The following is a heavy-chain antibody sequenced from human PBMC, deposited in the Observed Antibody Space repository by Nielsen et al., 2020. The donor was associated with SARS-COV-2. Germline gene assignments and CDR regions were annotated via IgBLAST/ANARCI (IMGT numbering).Heavy chain of an antibody. V-gene: IGHV4-61*02. D-gene: IGHD6-6*01. CDR1: GGSISSGSYY. CDR2: IYTSGST. Sequence: SETLSLTSTVSGGSISSGSYYWSWIRQPAGKGLEWIGRIYTSGSTNYNPSLKSRVTISVDTSKNQFSLKLSSVTAADTAVYYCARGGIAARQGMDVWGQGTTVTVSS. CDR3: ARGGIAARQGMDV. J-gene: IGHJ6*02.